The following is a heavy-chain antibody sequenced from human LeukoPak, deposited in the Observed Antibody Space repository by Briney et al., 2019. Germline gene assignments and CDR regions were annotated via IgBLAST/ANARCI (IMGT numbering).Heavy chain of an antibody. J-gene: IGHJ4*02. Sequence: SETLSLTCTVSGGSISSYYWSWIRQPPGKGLEWIGYIYYSGSTNYNPSLKSRVTISVDTSKNQFSLKLSSVTAADTAVYYCASGQIPYYFDYWGQGTLVTVSS. CDR2: IYYSGST. V-gene: IGHV4-59*01. CDR3: ASGQIPYYFDY. CDR1: GGSISSYY.